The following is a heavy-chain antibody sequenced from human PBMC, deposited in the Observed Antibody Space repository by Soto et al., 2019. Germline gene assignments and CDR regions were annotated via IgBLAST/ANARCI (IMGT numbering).Heavy chain of an antibody. V-gene: IGHV1-69*02. D-gene: IGHD6-6*01. CDR1: GGTFSSYT. CDR2: IIPILGIA. J-gene: IGHJ5*02. Sequence: GASVKVSCKASGGTFSSYTISWVRQAPGQGLEWMGRIIPILGIANYAQKFQGRVTITADKSTSTAYMELSSLRSEDTAVYYCARTGEYSSSSYRWFDPWGQGTLVTVSS. CDR3: ARTGEYSSSSYRWFDP.